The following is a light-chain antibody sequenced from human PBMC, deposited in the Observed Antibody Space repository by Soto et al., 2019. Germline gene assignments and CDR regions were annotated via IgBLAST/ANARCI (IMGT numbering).Light chain of an antibody. CDR2: DVS. Sequence: LNRPVSVSGSPGQSITIFYTRTSGDVGSYNYVSWYQQHPGKAPKVMIYDVSNRPSGVSNRFSGSKSGNTASLTISGLQAEDEADYYCSSFTSITTLILGGGTKVTVL. V-gene: IGLV2-14*03. CDR1: SGDVGSYNY. CDR3: SSFTSITTLI. J-gene: IGLJ2*01.